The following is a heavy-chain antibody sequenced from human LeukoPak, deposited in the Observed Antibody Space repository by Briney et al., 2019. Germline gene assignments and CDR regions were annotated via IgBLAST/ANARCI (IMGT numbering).Heavy chain of an antibody. Sequence: SVKGSCKASGGSFSSYTISWVRQAPGQGLEWMGRIIPILGIANYAQKFQGRVTITADKSTSTAYMELSSLRSEDTAVYYCARDKSYSNSVYFDYWGQGTLVTVSS. D-gene: IGHD4-11*01. CDR1: GGSFSSYT. V-gene: IGHV1-69*04. CDR3: ARDKSYSNSVYFDY. J-gene: IGHJ4*02. CDR2: IIPILGIA.